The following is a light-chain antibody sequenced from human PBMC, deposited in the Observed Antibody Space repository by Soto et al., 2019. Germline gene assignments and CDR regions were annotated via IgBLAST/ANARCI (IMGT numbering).Light chain of an antibody. CDR1: QTINYY. Sequence: DIQTTQSPSSLSASVGDRVTITCRASQTINYYLNWYQQKPGKAPKLLIYAASSLQGGVPSRFSGSGSGTDFTLTISSLQREDCAIYYCQQSSSTVLTFGGGTKVEI. CDR2: AAS. V-gene: IGKV1-39*01. J-gene: IGKJ4*01. CDR3: QQSSSTVLT.